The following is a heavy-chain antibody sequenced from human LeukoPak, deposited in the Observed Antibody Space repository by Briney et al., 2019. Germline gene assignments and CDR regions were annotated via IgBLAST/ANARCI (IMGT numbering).Heavy chain of an antibody. CDR1: GFTFGDYA. Sequence: GGSLRLSCTASGFTFGDYAMSWVRQAPGKGLEWVGFIRSKAYGGTTEYAASVKGRFTISRDDSKSIAYLQMNSLKTEDTAVYYCTRNSMITFGGVIADWGQGTLVTVSS. V-gene: IGHV3-49*04. D-gene: IGHD3-16*02. J-gene: IGHJ4*02. CDR2: IRSKAYGGTT. CDR3: TRNSMITFGGVIAD.